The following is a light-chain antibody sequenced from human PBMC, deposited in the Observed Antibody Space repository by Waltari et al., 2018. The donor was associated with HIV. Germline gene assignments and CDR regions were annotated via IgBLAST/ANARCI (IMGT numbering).Light chain of an antibody. CDR3: GTLECSLNGWEV. J-gene: IGLJ2*01. CDR1: SSNIGNYA. CDR2: SNN. V-gene: IGLV1-44*01. Sequence: QSVLTQPPSASGTPGQTVTISCSGSSSNIGNYAVNWYQQLPGTAPKLLIYSNNQQPSGVPDRFLGLQACTFASLAIRWVQSEGQGGYFCGTLECSLNGWEVFGGGNKLAV.